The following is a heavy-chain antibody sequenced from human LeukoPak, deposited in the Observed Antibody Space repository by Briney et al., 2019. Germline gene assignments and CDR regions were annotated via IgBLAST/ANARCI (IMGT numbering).Heavy chain of an antibody. CDR3: ARRPCSGGSCYSIDY. CDR1: GGSISSYY. D-gene: IGHD2-15*01. Sequence: SETLSLTCTVSGGSISSYYWRWIRQPPGKGLEWIGYIYYSGSTNYNPSLKSRVTISVDTSKNQFSLKLSSVTAADTAVYYCARRPCSGGSCYSIDYWGQGTLVTVSS. J-gene: IGHJ4*02. V-gene: IGHV4-59*08. CDR2: IYYSGST.